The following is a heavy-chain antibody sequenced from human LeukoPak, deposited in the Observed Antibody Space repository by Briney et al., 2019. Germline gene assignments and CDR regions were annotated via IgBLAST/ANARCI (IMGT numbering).Heavy chain of an antibody. CDR3: TRGAGWLIDY. J-gene: IGHJ4*02. V-gene: IGHV4-59*01. D-gene: IGHD3-16*01. CDR2: IYYSGST. CDR1: GDSISSYY. Sequence: SETLSLTCTVSGDSISSYYWSWIRRPPGKGLEWIGYIYYSGSTNYNPSLKSRVTISADTSKNQFSLKLNSLTTADTAVYYCTRGAGWLIDYWGQGILVTVSS.